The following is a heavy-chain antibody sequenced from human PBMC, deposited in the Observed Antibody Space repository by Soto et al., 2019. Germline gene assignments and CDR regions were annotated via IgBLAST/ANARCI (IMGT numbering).Heavy chain of an antibody. CDR1: GFTFNDYA. CDR3: AKSPFRTGSPDY. D-gene: IGHD1-1*01. CDR2: ISWSGGSI. Sequence: EVQLVESGGGLVQPGRSLRLSCAGSGFTFNDYAMNWVRQAPGKGLEWVSGISWSGGSIGYADSVKGRFTISRDNAKNSLYLQMNSLRAEDTALYYCAKSPFRTGSPDYWGQGSLVTVSS. V-gene: IGHV3-9*01. J-gene: IGHJ4*02.